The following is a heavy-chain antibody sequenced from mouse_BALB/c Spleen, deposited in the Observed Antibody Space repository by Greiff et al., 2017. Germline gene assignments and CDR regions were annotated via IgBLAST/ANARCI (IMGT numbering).Heavy chain of an antibody. Sequence: EVKLVESGGGLVKPGGSLKLSCAASGFTFSSYTMSWVRQTPEKRLEWVATISSGGSYTYYPDSVKGRFTISRDNAKNTLYLQMSSLKSEDTAMYYCTRDHGDYDPFDYWGQGTTRTVSS. V-gene: IGHV5-6-4*01. CDR1: GFTFSSYT. CDR3: TRDHGDYDPFDY. J-gene: IGHJ2*01. CDR2: ISSGGSYT. D-gene: IGHD2-4*01.